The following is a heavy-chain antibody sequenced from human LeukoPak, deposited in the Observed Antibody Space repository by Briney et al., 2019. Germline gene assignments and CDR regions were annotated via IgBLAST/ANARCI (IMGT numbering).Heavy chain of an antibody. J-gene: IGHJ2*01. D-gene: IGHD3-10*01. CDR2: ITPIFGAA. CDR1: GGTFSSYP. Sequence: GSSVKVSRTASGGTFSSYPFTWVRQAPGQGLEWMGEITPIFGAANYAQKFQGRVTITADESTSTAYMELSSLRSEDTAVYYCARDRIYGSGSPNWYFDLWGRGTLVTVSS. CDR3: ARDRIYGSGSPNWYFDL. V-gene: IGHV1-69*01.